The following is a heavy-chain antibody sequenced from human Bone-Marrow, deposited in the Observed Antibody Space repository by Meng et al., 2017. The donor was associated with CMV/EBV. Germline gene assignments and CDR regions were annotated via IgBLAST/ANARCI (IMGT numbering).Heavy chain of an antibody. D-gene: IGHD6-19*01. CDR2: IYYSGST. Sequence: SSGSMTSYYWSWIRQPPGKGLEWIGYIYYSGSTKYNPSLKSRVTISVDTSKNQFSLKLSSVTAADTAVYYCARTLPDNSVAGRSVDYWGQGTLVTVSS. CDR3: ARTLPDNSVAGRSVDY. J-gene: IGHJ4*02. V-gene: IGHV4-59*01. CDR1: SGSMTSYY.